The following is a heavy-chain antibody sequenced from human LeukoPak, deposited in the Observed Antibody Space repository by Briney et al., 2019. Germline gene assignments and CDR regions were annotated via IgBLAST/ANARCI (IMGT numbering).Heavy chain of an antibody. D-gene: IGHD3-10*01. CDR2: IYYSGST. V-gene: IGHV4-39*01. Sequence: PSETLSLTCTVSGGPISSDSYYWDWIRQPPGKGLEWIGSIYYSGSTYYSPSLKSRLTISVDTSKNQFSLKLSSVTAADTAVYYCARRYYGSGSYLYYFDYWGQGTLVTVSS. J-gene: IGHJ4*02. CDR1: GGPISSDSYY. CDR3: ARRYYGSGSYLYYFDY.